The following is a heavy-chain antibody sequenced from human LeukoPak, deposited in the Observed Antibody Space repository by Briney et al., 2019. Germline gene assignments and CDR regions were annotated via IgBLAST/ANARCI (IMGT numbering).Heavy chain of an antibody. CDR1: GDSVSSNSAA. CDR3: ARAIPYYGSGRDYYYYMDV. Sequence: SQTLSLTCAISGDSVSSNSAAWNWIRRSPSRGLEWLGRTYYRSKWYNDYAVSVKSRITINPDTSKNQFSLQLNSVTAADTAVYYCARAIPYYGSGRDYYYYMDVWGKGTTVTVSS. D-gene: IGHD3-10*01. J-gene: IGHJ6*03. CDR2: TYYRSKWYN. V-gene: IGHV6-1*01.